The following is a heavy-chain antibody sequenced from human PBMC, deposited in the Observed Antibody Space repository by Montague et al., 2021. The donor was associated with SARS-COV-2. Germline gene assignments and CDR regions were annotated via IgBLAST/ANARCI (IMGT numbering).Heavy chain of an antibody. CDR3: VRHPHYNGLNGPPDF. D-gene: IGHD3-9*01. Sequence: SETLSLTCTVSGVSVTDYYWSWIRQPPGKGLEWVGDVLYNKGTNSNPSLKRRVAISVDTSKNQFSLRLTSVTAADTDSSYCVRHPHYNGLNGPPDFWDQGTLVTVSS. V-gene: IGHV4-59*08. CDR1: GVSVTDYY. J-gene: IGHJ4*02. CDR2: VLYNKGT.